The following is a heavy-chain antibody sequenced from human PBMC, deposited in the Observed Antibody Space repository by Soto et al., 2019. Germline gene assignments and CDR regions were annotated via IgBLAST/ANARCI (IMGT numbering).Heavy chain of an antibody. CDR3: ARDTGYTFGSLNY. Sequence: HVELVQSGADVKKPGASVTISCKASGYTFTDYALHWVRQAPGQRLEWMGWMNAGVGNTLYSQKFQGSITITRDTSAITAYMELNSLKSEDTAISYCARDTGYTFGSLNYWGPGTLVTVSS. V-gene: IGHV1-3*01. CDR2: MNAGVGNT. D-gene: IGHD5-18*01. J-gene: IGHJ4*02. CDR1: GYTFTDYA.